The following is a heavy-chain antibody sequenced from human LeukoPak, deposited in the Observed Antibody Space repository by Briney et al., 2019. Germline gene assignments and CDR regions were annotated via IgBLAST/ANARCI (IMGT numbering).Heavy chain of an antibody. J-gene: IGHJ3*02. V-gene: IGHV1-69*01. D-gene: IGHD1-26*01. CDR3: ARVVVRNVRSGRYFFDAFDI. CDR2: IIPIFGTA. Sequence: SVKVPCKASGGTFSRYAISWVRQAPGQGLEWMGGIIPIFGTANYAQKFQGRVTITADESTSTAYMELSSLRSEDTAVYYCARVVVRNVRSGRYFFDAFDIWGQGTMVTVSS. CDR1: GGTFSRYA.